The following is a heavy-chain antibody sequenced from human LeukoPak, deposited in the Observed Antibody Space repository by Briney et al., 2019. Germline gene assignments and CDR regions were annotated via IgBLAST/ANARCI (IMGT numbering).Heavy chain of an antibody. CDR3: ARHAPQWLYAFDI. V-gene: IGHV4-4*02. Sequence: NPSGTLSLTCAVSGGSISSSHWWSWVRQPPGKGLEWIGEVDHSGSCNYNPSLKSRVTISVDKSNNQFSLKLSSVTAADTAVYYCARHAPQWLYAFDIWGQGTMVTVSS. CDR2: VDHSGSC. D-gene: IGHD6-19*01. CDR1: GGSISSSHW. J-gene: IGHJ3*02.